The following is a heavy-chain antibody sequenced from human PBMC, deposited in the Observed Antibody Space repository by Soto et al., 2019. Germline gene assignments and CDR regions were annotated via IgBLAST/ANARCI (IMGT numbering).Heavy chain of an antibody. CDR1: GGSINSSNYY. CDR2: AYYTGST. V-gene: IGHV4-39*01. J-gene: IGHJ4*02. D-gene: IGHD3-16*01. CDR3: ARLNEDSWGSYVDY. Sequence: QLQLQESGPGLVRPSETLSLTCSVSGGSINSSNYYWGWIRQPPGKGLEWFGSAYYTGSTSYNPSLKSRVSIAVDTSKNQFSLKLSSVTAADTAIYYCARLNEDSWGSYVDYWGQGTLVSVSS.